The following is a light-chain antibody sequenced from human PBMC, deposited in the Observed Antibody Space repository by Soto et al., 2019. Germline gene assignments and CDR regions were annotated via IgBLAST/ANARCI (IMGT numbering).Light chain of an antibody. V-gene: IGLV1-51*01. CDR3: GTWDSSRSAVV. Sequence: QSVLTQPPSVSAAPEQKVTISCSGSSSNIGNTFVSWYQQLPGTAPKLLVYDNNKRPSGIPDRFSGSKSGTSATLGITGLQTGDDANYYCGTWDSSRSAVVFGGGTKLTVL. J-gene: IGLJ2*01. CDR2: DNN. CDR1: SSNIGNTF.